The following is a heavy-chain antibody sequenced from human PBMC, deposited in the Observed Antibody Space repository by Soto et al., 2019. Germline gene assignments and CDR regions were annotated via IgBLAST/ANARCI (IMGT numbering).Heavy chain of an antibody. J-gene: IGHJ4*02. V-gene: IGHV3-23*01. CDR2: ISGTGGST. CDR3: AKDVHYNSRTDYFDY. D-gene: IGHD6-13*01. CDR1: GFTFNSSA. Sequence: EVHLLESGGGLVQPGGSLRLSCAASGFTFNSSAMSWVRQAPGKGLEWVSAISGTGGSTYYADSVKGRFTISRDNSKNTLFLQMNSLRAEDTAVYSCAKDVHYNSRTDYFDYWGQGTLVTVSS.